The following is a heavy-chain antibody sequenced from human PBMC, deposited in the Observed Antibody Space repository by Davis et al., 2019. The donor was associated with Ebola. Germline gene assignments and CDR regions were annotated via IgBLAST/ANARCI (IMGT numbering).Heavy chain of an antibody. Sequence: GGSLRLSCAASGFTFSSYWMSWVRQAPGKGLEWVANIKQDGSEKYYVDSVKGRFTISRDNAKNSLYLQMNSLRAEDTAVYYCARDEPDYSKYYYYYGMDVWGQGTTVTVSS. CDR2: IKQDGSEK. CDR3: ARDEPDYSKYYYYYGMDV. V-gene: IGHV3-7*03. J-gene: IGHJ6*02. CDR1: GFTFSSYW. D-gene: IGHD4-11*01.